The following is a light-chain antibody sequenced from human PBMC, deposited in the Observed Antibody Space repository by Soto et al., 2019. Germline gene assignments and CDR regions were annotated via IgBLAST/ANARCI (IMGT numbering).Light chain of an antibody. J-gene: IGKJ1*01. Sequence: DVVMTQSPLSLPVTLGQPASISCRSSQSLMNSDGNTYLNWFQQRPGQSPRRLIYEVSDRDSGVKDRFRGSWSGNALIIKIRMVDAEDVRFYCCMHGTHSPLTFGQGTEVEIK. CDR3: MHGTHSPLT. V-gene: IGKV2-30*01. CDR2: EVS. CDR1: QSLMNSDGNTY.